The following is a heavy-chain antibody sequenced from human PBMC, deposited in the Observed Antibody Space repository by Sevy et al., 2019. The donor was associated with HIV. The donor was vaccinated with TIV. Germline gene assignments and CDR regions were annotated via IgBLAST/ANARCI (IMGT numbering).Heavy chain of an antibody. CDR3: ARDGVMGSY. CDR2: IKQDGSEK. Sequence: GGSQRLSCAASGFTFSSYWMSWVRQAPGKGLEWVANIKQDGSEKNYVDSVKGRFTISRDNAKNSLYLQMNSLRADDTAVYYCARDGVMGSYWGQGTLVTVSS. CDR1: GFTFSSYW. J-gene: IGHJ4*02. V-gene: IGHV3-7*01. D-gene: IGHD3-16*01.